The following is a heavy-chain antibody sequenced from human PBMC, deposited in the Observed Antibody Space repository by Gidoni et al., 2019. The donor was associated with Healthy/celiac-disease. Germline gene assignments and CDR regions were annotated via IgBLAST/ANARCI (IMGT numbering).Heavy chain of an antibody. CDR2: INPNSGGT. J-gene: IGHJ4*02. CDR1: GYTFTGYY. CDR3: ARIGSEVVPAVATDY. V-gene: IGHV1-2*02. Sequence: QVQLVQSGAEVKKPGASVTVSCKASGYTFTGYYMHWVRQAPGQGLEWMGWINPNSGGTNYAQKFQGRVTMTRDTSISTAYMELSRLRSDDTAVYYCARIGSEVVPAVATDYWGQGTLVTVSS. D-gene: IGHD2-2*01.